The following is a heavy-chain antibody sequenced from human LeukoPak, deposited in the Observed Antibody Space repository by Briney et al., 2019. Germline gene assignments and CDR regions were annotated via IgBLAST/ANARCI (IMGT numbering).Heavy chain of an antibody. CDR2: INHSGST. V-gene: IGHV4-34*01. Sequence: SETLSLTCAVYGGSFSGYYWSRIRQPPGKGLEWIGEINHSGSTNYNPSLKSRVTISVDTSKNQFSLKLSSVTAADTAVYYCARVPTMVRGEGWFDPWGQGTLVTVSS. D-gene: IGHD3-10*01. J-gene: IGHJ5*02. CDR3: ARVPTMVRGEGWFDP. CDR1: GGSFSGYY.